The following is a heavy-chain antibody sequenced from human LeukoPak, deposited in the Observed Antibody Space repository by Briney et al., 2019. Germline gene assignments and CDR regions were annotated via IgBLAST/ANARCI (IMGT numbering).Heavy chain of an antibody. CDR2: TKEDGSEK. D-gene: IGHD2-15*01. V-gene: IGHV3-7*03. CDR1: GFTFSSYW. CDR3: ARGGYQYGNY. J-gene: IGHJ4*02. Sequence: GGSLRLSCAASGFTFSSYWMSWVRQAPGKGLEWVARTKEDGSEKYYVDSVKGRFTISRDNVKNSLYLQMNSLRAEDTAVYYCARGGYQYGNYWGQGTLVTVSS.